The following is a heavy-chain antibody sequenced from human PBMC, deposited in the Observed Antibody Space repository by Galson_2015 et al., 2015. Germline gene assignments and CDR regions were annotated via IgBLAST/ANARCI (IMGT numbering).Heavy chain of an antibody. CDR1: GFTFSSYD. Sequence: SLRLSCAASGFTFSSYDMDWVRQAPGKGLEWVSDISSSGSTIYYADSVKGRFTISRDNAKNSLYLQMNSLRAEDTAVYYCASEGFGYGVCVGYFDYWGQGTLVTVSS. D-gene: IGHD3-16*01. CDR2: ISSSGSTI. V-gene: IGHV3-48*03. CDR3: ASEGFGYGVCVGYFDY. J-gene: IGHJ4*02.